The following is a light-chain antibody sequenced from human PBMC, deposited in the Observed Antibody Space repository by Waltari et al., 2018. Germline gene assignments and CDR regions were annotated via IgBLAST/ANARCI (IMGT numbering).Light chain of an antibody. CDR3: CSYAGGTASIL. CDR2: EDT. J-gene: IGLJ2*01. Sequence: QSALTQPGSVSGSPGQSITISCTGTSSAVGSHNLVSWYQHHPGKAPKLMIYEDTKRPSWFSNRFSGSKSGNTASLTISGLQAEDEADYYCCSYAGGTASILLGGGTKLTVL. CDR1: SSAVGSHNL. V-gene: IGLV2-23*01.